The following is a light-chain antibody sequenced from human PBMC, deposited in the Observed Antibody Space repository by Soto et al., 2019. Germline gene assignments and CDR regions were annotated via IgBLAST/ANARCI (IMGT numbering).Light chain of an antibody. Sequence: DIQMTQSPSSLSASVGDRVTITCRASQSISTYLNWYQQKPGKAPNLLIYAASSLQSGVPSRFSGSGFGTDFSLTISSLQPEDFATYYCQLSYTTPHTFGGGTKVEIK. V-gene: IGKV1-39*01. CDR1: QSISTY. J-gene: IGKJ4*01. CDR2: AAS. CDR3: QLSYTTPHT.